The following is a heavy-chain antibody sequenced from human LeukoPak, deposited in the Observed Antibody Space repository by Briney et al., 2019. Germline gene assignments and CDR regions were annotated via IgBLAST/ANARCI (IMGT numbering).Heavy chain of an antibody. Sequence: ASVKVSCKASGYTFTGYYIHWVRQAPGQGPEWMGWINPNGGGTDYAQKFQGRVSMTRDTSISTAYMELSSLRSDDTAVYYCARGNYGGTGTFDYWGQGTLVTVSS. V-gene: IGHV1-2*02. CDR2: INPNGGGT. J-gene: IGHJ4*02. CDR3: ARGNYGGTGTFDY. CDR1: GYTFTGYY. D-gene: IGHD4-23*01.